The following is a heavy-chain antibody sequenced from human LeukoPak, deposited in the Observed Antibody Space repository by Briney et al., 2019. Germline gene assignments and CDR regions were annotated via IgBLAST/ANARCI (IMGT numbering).Heavy chain of an antibody. Sequence: GGSLRLSCAASGFTFSSYSMNWVRQAPGKGLEWVSSSSSSSSYIYYADSVKGRFTISRDNAKNSLYLQMNSLRAEDTAVYYCARGEPIVGATYYYYGMDVRGKGTTVTVSS. J-gene: IGHJ6*04. CDR1: GFTFSSYS. D-gene: IGHD1-26*01. CDR2: SSSSSSYI. V-gene: IGHV3-21*01. CDR3: ARGEPIVGATYYYYGMDV.